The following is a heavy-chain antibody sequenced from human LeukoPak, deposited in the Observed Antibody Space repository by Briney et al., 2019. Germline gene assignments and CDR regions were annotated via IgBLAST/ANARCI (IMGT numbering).Heavy chain of an antibody. CDR1: GGSLSGYY. V-gene: IGHV4-34*01. Sequence: PSETLSLTCAVYGGSLSGYYWSWIRQPPGKGLEWIGEINHSGSTNYNPSLKSRVTISVDTSKHQFSLKLSSVTAADTAVYYCARASYSYGYIYWGQGTLVTVSS. CDR2: INHSGST. J-gene: IGHJ4*02. CDR3: ARASYSYGYIY. D-gene: IGHD5-18*01.